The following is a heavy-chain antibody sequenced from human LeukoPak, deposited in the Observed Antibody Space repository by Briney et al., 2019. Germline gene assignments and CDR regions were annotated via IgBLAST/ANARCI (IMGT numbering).Heavy chain of an antibody. Sequence: ASVKVSCKASGYTFTSYGISWVRQAPGQGLEWMGWISAYNGNTNYAQKLQGRVTMTTDTSTSTAYMELRSLRSDDTAAYYCARNGYSYGSVLYYYYGMDVWGQGTTVTVSS. D-gene: IGHD5-18*01. CDR1: GYTFTSYG. V-gene: IGHV1-18*01. CDR2: ISAYNGNT. J-gene: IGHJ6*02. CDR3: ARNGYSYGSVLYYYYGMDV.